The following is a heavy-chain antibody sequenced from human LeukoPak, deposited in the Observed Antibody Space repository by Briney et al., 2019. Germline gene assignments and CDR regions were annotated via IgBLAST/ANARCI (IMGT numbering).Heavy chain of an antibody. CDR3: ARDPSPNFAKAHFFDY. D-gene: IGHD3-9*01. Sequence: SETLSLTCTVSSGSIGSYYWSWLRQPPGKGLEWIGYIYYNGSNDYNPSLKSRVTILVDRFKNQFSLKLSSLTAADTAVYYCARDPSPNFAKAHFFDYWGQGTLVTLSS. CDR1: SGSIGSYY. CDR2: IYYNGSN. J-gene: IGHJ4*02. V-gene: IGHV4-59*01.